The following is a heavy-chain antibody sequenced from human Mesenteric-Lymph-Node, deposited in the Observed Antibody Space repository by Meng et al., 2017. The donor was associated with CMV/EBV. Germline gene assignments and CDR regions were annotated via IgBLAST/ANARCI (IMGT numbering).Heavy chain of an antibody. CDR3: ARDQWLENFDY. CDR2: IYYSGST. J-gene: IGHJ4*02. CDR1: GGSVSSGSYY. D-gene: IGHD5-24*01. V-gene: IGHV4-61*01. Sequence: SETLSLTCTVSGGSVSSGSYYWSWIRQPPGKGLEWIGYIYYSGSTNYNPSLKSRVTILLDTSKNQFSLKLSSVTAADTAVYYCARDQWLENFDYWGQGALVTVSS.